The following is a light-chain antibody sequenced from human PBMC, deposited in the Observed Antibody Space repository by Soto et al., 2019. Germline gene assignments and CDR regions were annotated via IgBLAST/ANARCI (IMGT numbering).Light chain of an antibody. CDR2: WAS. V-gene: IGKV4-1*01. Sequence: DIVMTQSPDSLAVSLGERATINCKSSQSVLYSSNNKNYLAWYQQKPGQPPKLLIYWASTRESGVPDRFSGSGSGTDFTLTISSLQAEEVAVYYCQQEYSTPFSFGPGTKVDIK. CDR1: QSVLYSSNNKNY. J-gene: IGKJ3*01. CDR3: QQEYSTPFS.